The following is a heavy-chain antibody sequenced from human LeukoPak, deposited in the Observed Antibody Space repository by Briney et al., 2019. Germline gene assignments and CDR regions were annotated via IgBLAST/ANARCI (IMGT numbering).Heavy chain of an antibody. J-gene: IGHJ4*02. CDR2: IYPADSDT. D-gene: IGHD3-22*01. CDR1: VYSFTNYW. V-gene: IGHV5-51*01. CDR3: ARPRDSSGYYVY. Sequence: GESLKISCKGTVYSFTNYWIGWVRQMPGKGLEWMGIIYPADSDTRYSPSFQGQVTISADKSITTAYLQWSSLKASDTAMYYCARPRDSSGYYVYWGQGTLVTVSS.